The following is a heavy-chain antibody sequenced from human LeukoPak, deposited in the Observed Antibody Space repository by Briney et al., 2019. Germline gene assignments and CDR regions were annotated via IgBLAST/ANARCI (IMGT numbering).Heavy chain of an antibody. Sequence: RGSLSLSCAASRFTFSSYGLGLDRPAPGKGLEWVSAISARGGSPFHADSVKGRFTISRHNSKHTLYAQMNSRRAEDTAVYYCARVRKDSQSMVRGQNYYYNYMDVWGKGTTVTISS. V-gene: IGHV3-23*01. J-gene: IGHJ6*03. CDR3: ARVRKDSQSMVRGQNYYYNYMDV. CDR2: ISARGGSP. CDR1: RFTFSSYG. D-gene: IGHD3-10*01.